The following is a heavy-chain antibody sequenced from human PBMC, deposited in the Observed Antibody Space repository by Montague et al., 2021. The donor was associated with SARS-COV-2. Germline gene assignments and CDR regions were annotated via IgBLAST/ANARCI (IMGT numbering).Heavy chain of an antibody. J-gene: IGHJ6*02. D-gene: IGHD5-12*01. CDR1: GGSISSHY. CDR3: ARGEWLRGGMDV. CDR2: VFDSGST. Sequence: SETLSLTCTVSGGSISSHYWSWIRQPPGNGLEWIGHVFDSGSTNYNPSLKSRVTISVDTSKNQFSLKLSSVTAADTAVYYCARGEWLRGGMDVWGQGTTVTVSS. V-gene: IGHV4-59*11.